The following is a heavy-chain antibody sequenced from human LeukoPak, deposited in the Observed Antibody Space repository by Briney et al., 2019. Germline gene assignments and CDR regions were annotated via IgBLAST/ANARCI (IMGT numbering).Heavy chain of an antibody. CDR2: INPSGGSI. Sequence: ASVKVSCKASGDIFSSYYMHWVRQAPGQGLEWMGIINPSGGSISYAQKFQGRVTMTRDMSTSTAYMELSSLRSEDTAVYYCARGYSSSSYPYYYYMDVWGKGTTVTVSS. V-gene: IGHV1-46*01. CDR1: GDIFSSYY. D-gene: IGHD6-6*01. CDR3: ARGYSSSSYPYYYYMDV. J-gene: IGHJ6*03.